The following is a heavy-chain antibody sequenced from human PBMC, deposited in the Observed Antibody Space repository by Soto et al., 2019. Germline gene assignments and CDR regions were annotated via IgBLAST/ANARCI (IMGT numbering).Heavy chain of an antibody. Sequence: QVQLVQSGAEVKKPGASVKVSCKASGYTFTSYGISWVRQAPGQGLEWMGWISAYNGNTNYAQKLQGRVTMTTDTSTSTADMELRSLRSDDTAVYYCASSDRSSGWYYYGMDVWGQGTTVTVSS. CDR1: GYTFTSYG. D-gene: IGHD6-19*01. CDR2: ISAYNGNT. CDR3: ASSDRSSGWYYYGMDV. J-gene: IGHJ6*02. V-gene: IGHV1-18*01.